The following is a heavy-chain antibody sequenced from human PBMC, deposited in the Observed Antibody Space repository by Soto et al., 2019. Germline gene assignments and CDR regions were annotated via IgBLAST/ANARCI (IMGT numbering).Heavy chain of an antibody. D-gene: IGHD3-10*01. CDR2: IIPILGIA. CDR3: AREEYYYGSGAFFDY. V-gene: IGHV1-69*08. Sequence: QVQLVQSGAEVKKPGSSVKVSCKASGGTFSSYTISWVRQAPGQGLEWMGRIIPILGIANYAQKFQGRVTITADKSTSTAYMELSSLRSEDTAVYCCAREEYYYGSGAFFDYWGKGTLVTVSS. J-gene: IGHJ4*02. CDR1: GGTFSSYT.